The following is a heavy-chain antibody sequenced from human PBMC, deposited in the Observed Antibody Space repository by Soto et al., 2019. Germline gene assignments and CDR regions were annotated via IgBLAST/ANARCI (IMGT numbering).Heavy chain of an antibody. D-gene: IGHD3-10*01. CDR1: GGSISGGGFS. J-gene: IGHJ4*02. CDR3: ARLQFGEGFDY. Sequence: TLSLTCAVSGGSISGGGFSWSWIRQPPGKGLEWIGYILHTGGTQYNPSLKSRVSMSVDKSKNQFSLNLTSVTAADTAVYYCARLQFGEGFDYWGQGALVTVSS. CDR2: ILHTGGT. V-gene: IGHV4-30-2*01.